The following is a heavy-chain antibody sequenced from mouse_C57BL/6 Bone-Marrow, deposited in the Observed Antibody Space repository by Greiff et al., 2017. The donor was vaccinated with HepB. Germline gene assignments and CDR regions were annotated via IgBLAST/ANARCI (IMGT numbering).Heavy chain of an antibody. J-gene: IGHJ4*01. CDR3: ARGRGFYAGAMDY. Sequence: QVQLKQPGAELVKPGASVKLSCKASGYTFTSYWMHWVKQRPGQGLEWIGMIHPSSGSTNYNEKFKSKATLTVDKSSSTAYMQLRSLTSEDSAVYYCARGRGFYAGAMDYWGQGTSVTVSS. CDR2: IHPSSGST. V-gene: IGHV1-64*01. CDR1: GYTFTSYW. D-gene: IGHD2-3*01.